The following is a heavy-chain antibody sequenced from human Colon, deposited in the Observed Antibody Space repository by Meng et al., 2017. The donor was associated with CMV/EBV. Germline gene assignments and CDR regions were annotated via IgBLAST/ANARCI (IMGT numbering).Heavy chain of an antibody. D-gene: IGHD6-19*01. J-gene: IGHJ4*02. CDR3: VRSSGWSLFDY. Sequence: VQLVQCGAGGKEPGASGKVSCNTSGYPFSDYSMHWVRQAPGQGLEWMGWIRSDGSATNYAQKFRGRVTMTRDASVSTAYMELSGLTSDDTAVYFCVRSSGWSLFDYWGPGALVTVSS. CDR1: GYPFSDYS. CDR2: IRSDGSAT. V-gene: IGHV1-2*02.